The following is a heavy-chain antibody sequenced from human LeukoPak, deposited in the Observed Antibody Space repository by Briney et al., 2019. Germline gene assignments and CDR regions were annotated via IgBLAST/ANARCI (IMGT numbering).Heavy chain of an antibody. CDR3: SRENGAFSPFGY. D-gene: IGHD2-8*01. CDR1: GGSISSSY. CDR2: IYDSETT. J-gene: IGHJ4*02. Sequence: SETLSLTCTVSGGSISSSYWSWIRQPPGKGLEWIASIYDSETTKYNPSLRSRATISSDTSKNHLSLNLTSVTAADTAVYYCSRENGAFSPFGYWGQGTLVTVPS. V-gene: IGHV4-59*12.